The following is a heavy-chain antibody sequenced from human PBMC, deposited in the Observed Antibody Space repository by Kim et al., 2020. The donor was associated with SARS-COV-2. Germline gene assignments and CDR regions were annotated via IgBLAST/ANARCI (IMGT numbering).Heavy chain of an antibody. CDR3: ARGESLRITMIVVVGGFDY. Sequence: ASVKVSCKASGYTFTSYDINWVRQATGQGLEWMGWMNPNSGNTGYAQKFQGRVTMTRNTSISTAYMELSSLRSEDTAVYYCARGESLRITMIVVVGGFDYWGQGTLVTVSS. CDR2: MNPNSGNT. V-gene: IGHV1-8*01. D-gene: IGHD3-22*01. J-gene: IGHJ4*02. CDR1: GYTFTSYD.